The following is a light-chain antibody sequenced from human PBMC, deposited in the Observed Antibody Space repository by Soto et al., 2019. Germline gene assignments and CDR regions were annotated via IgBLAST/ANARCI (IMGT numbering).Light chain of an antibody. CDR2: AAS. V-gene: IGKV1-27*01. CDR1: LGITNY. CDR3: QKYYSAPLT. J-gene: IGKJ4*01. Sequence: DIQMTQSPSSLSASVGDRVSITCRASLGITNYLAWYQQKPGKVPKLLIYAASTLQSGAPSRFSGSGSGTDFTLTISSLQPEDVATYYCQKYYSAPLTFGGGTKVEIK.